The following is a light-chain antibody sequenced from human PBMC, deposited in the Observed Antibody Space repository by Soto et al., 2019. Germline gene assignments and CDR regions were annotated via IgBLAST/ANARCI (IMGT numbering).Light chain of an antibody. CDR2: DVS. V-gene: IGLV2-14*01. CDR3: SSYTSSSTQVV. Sequence: QSALTQPASVSGSPGQSITISCTGTSRDVGGYNYVSWYPQHPGKAPKLMIYDVSNRPSGVSDRFSGSKSGNTASLTSSGLQAEDEADYYCSSYTSSSTQVVFGGGTTLTVL. CDR1: SRDVGGYNY. J-gene: IGLJ2*01.